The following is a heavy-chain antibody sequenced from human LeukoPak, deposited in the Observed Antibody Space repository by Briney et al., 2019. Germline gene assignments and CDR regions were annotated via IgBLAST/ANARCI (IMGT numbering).Heavy chain of an antibody. D-gene: IGHD3-22*01. J-gene: IGHJ4*02. V-gene: IGHV3-74*01. Sequence: GGSLRLSCAASGFSFSSYWMHWVRQAPGKGLVWVSRINSGGSSTSYADSEKGRFTISRGNAKNTLYLQMNSLRAEDTAVYYCARESSGYYVDYWGQGTLVTVSS. CDR3: ARESSGYYVDY. CDR1: GFSFSSYW. CDR2: INSGGSST.